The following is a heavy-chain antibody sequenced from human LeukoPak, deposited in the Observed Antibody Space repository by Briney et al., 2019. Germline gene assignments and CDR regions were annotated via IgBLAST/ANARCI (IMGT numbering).Heavy chain of an antibody. CDR1: GFTFGNYG. V-gene: IGHV3-30*19. CDR2: ISFDGTKI. Sequence: PGGSLRLSCAASGFTFGNYGMHWVRQAPGKGVEWVAVISFDGTKIYFADSVKGRFSISRDNSKNSVSLQMNSLRPEDSAVYYCARDLGGSGGNTFDLWGQGTLVTVSS. D-gene: IGHD6-19*01. J-gene: IGHJ5*02. CDR3: ARDLGGSGGNTFDL.